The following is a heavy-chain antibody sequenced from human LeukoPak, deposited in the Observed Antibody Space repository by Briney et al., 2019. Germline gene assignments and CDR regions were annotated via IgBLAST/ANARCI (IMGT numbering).Heavy chain of an antibody. CDR2: INHSGST. V-gene: IGHV4-4*02. CDR3: ARGRAAVAGLY. Sequence: ASETLSLTCAVSGGSISSSNWWSWVRQPPGKGLEWIGEINHSGSTNYNPSLKSRVTISVDTSKNQFSLKLSSVTAADTAVYYCARGRAAVAGLYWGQGTLVTVSS. D-gene: IGHD6-19*01. CDR1: GGSISSSNW. J-gene: IGHJ4*02.